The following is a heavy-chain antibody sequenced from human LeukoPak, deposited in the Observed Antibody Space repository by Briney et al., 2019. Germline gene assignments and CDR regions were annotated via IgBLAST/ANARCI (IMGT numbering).Heavy chain of an antibody. CDR1: GFTFSTYA. J-gene: IGHJ4*02. D-gene: IGHD3-9*01. Sequence: GGSLRLSCAASGFTFSTYAMGWVRQATGKGLEWVSLISATGGNTYYADSVKGRFTISRDNSKNTMYVQMNSLRGEDTAVYYCAKGYRYFDWWGQGTLVTVSS. CDR2: ISATGGNT. CDR3: AKGYRYFDW. V-gene: IGHV3-23*01.